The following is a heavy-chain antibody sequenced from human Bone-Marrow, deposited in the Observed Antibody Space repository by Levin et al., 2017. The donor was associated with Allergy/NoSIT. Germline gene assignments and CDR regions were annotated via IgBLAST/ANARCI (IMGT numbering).Heavy chain of an antibody. V-gene: IGHV1-24*01. J-gene: IGHJ5*02. Sequence: ASVKVSCKASGYTLTELCMRWVRQAPGKGLEWMGGFEPEDGETNYAQKFQGRVTMTADTSTDTAYMELSSLRSEDTDVCYCARGVVAAHKGCWFDPWRQGTLVTVSS. D-gene: IGHD2-15*01. CDR3: ARGVVAAHKGCWFDP. CDR1: GYTLTELC. CDR2: FEPEDGET.